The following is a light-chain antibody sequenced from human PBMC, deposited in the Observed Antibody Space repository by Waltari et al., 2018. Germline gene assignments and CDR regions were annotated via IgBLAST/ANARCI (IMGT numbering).Light chain of an antibody. CDR1: NSNIGSST. CDR2: SNA. CDR3: ATWDARLTNVL. Sequence: QSVLTQPPSASGAAGQRVTISCSGSNSNIGSSTVNRYQQVPGTAPRLLIYSNAQRPSGVPDRFSGSKSGASAALAISGLQSEYEADYYCATWDARLTNVLFGGGTKVTVL. V-gene: IGLV1-44*01. J-gene: IGLJ3*02.